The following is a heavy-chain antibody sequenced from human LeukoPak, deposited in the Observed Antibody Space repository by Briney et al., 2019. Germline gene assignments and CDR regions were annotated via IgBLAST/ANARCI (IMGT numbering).Heavy chain of an antibody. D-gene: IGHD2-15*01. Sequence: PGGSLRLSCAASGFTFSSHAMSWVRQAPGKGLEWVSSISGSGDNRNYADSVKGRFTISRDNSKSTLYLEMNSLRAEDTAVYYCARVLRYCSGGNCYSGGLGYMDVWGKGTTVTISS. J-gene: IGHJ6*03. CDR2: ISGSGDNR. CDR3: ARVLRYCSGGNCYSGGLGYMDV. CDR1: GFTFSSHA. V-gene: IGHV3-23*01.